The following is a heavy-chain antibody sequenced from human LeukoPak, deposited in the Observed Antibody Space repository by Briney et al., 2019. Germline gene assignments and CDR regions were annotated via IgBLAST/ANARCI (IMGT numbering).Heavy chain of an antibody. Sequence: SETLSLTCTVSGGSISNYYWSWIRQSPGKGLEWIGYIYYSGSTNYNPSLKSRVTISVDTSKNQFSLKLSSVTAADTAVYYCARKPSSGPGCYYLYGMDVWGQGTTVTVSS. D-gene: IGHD6-19*01. CDR1: GGSISNYY. J-gene: IGHJ6*02. V-gene: IGHV4-59*08. CDR3: ARKPSSGPGCYYLYGMDV. CDR2: IYYSGST.